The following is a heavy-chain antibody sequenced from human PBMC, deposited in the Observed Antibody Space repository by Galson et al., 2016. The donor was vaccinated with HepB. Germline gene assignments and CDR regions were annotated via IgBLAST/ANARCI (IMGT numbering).Heavy chain of an antibody. V-gene: IGHV3-11*06. J-gene: IGHJ3*02. CDR2: IGSRRSYT. Sequence: SLRLSCAASGFTFSDYYMSWIRQTPGKGLEWVSSIGSRRSYTNYADSVKGRFTISRDNARNAVYLQMNSLRAEDTAVYYCARRSGLGADAFDIWGQGTMVTVSS. D-gene: IGHD3-10*01. CDR3: ARRSGLGADAFDI. CDR1: GFTFSDYY.